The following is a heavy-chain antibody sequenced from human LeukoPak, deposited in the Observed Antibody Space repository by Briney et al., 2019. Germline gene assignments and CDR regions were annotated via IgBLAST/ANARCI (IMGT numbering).Heavy chain of an antibody. CDR2: FGPEDGET. CDR3: ATDRGYSSSWYSRGYFDY. Sequence: ASVKVSCKVSGYTLTELSMHWVRQAPGKGLEWMGGFGPEDGETIYAQKFQGRVTMTEDTSTDTAFMELSSLRSEDTAVYYCATDRGYSSSWYSRGYFDYWGQGTLVTVSS. CDR1: GYTLTELS. D-gene: IGHD6-13*01. J-gene: IGHJ4*02. V-gene: IGHV1-24*01.